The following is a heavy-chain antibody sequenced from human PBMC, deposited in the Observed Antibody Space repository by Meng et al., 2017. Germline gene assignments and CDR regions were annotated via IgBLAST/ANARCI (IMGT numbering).Heavy chain of an antibody. J-gene: IGHJ4*02. Sequence: QVRCQQSGPGLRKPPGSLSLAGALPRGAISSSNWGSWVRQPPGKCLEWIGEIYHSASTNYNPSLKSRVTISVDKSKNQFSLKLSSVTAADTAVYYCARIGDWGSTRYFDYWGQGTLVTVSS. CDR1: RGAISSSNW. CDR3: ARIGDWGSTRYFDY. V-gene: IGHV4-4*03. CDR2: IYHSAST. D-gene: IGHD7-27*01.